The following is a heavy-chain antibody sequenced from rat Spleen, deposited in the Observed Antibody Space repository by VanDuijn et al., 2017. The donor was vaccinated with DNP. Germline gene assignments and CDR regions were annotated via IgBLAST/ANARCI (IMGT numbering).Heavy chain of an antibody. CDR3: AGRPPPTRGPFDY. V-gene: IGHV5-25*01. CDR2: ISTSGSRA. Sequence: EVKLVESGGGLVQPGRSLKLSCAASGFRFNDYWMGWVRQAPKKGLEWVATISTSGSRAYYPDSVKGRFTISRDDAKSSLYLQMNRLKSDDTATYYCAGRPPPTRGPFDYWGQGITVTVSS. D-gene: IGHD1-4*01. J-gene: IGHJ2*01. CDR1: GFRFNDYW.